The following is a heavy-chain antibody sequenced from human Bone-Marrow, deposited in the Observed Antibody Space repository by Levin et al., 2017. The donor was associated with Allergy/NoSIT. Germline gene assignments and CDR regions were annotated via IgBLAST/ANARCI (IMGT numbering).Heavy chain of an antibody. Sequence: KTSETLSLTCTVSGGSISSSSYYWGWIRQPPGKGLEWIGSIYYSGSTYYNPSLKSRVTISVDTSKNQFSLKLSSVTAADTAVYYCARDATYYDFWSGYGGYRWFDPWGQGTLVTVSS. V-gene: IGHV4-39*07. CDR3: ARDATYYDFWSGYGGYRWFDP. D-gene: IGHD3-3*01. J-gene: IGHJ5*02. CDR2: IYYSGST. CDR1: GGSISSSSYY.